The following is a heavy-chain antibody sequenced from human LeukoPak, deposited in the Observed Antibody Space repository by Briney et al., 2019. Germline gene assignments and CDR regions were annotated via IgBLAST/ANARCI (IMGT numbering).Heavy chain of an antibody. CDR1: GFTFSSYW. D-gene: IGHD4-17*01. CDR3: ARGYGDYVPGDY. Sequence: PGGSLRLSCAASGFTFSSYWMHWVRQAPGKGLVWVSRINTDGSSTSYADSVKDRFTISRDNSRNTLYLQMNSLRAEDTAVYYCARGYGDYVPGDYWGQGTLVTVSS. V-gene: IGHV3-74*01. CDR2: INTDGSST. J-gene: IGHJ4*02.